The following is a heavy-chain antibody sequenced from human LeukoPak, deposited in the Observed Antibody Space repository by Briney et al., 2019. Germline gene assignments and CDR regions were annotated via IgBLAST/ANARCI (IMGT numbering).Heavy chain of an antibody. D-gene: IGHD1-14*01. V-gene: IGHV1-3*03. J-gene: IGHJ3*01. Sequence: ASVKVSCKASGYTFTSYTIHWVRQAPGQSLEWMGWISVGKGDSKCSQEFQGRVTLTRDTSATTAYLEVSSLRPEDMAVYYCARERGIRDAFDFWGQGTMITVSS. CDR1: GYTFTSYT. CDR2: ISVGKGDS. CDR3: ARERGIRDAFDF.